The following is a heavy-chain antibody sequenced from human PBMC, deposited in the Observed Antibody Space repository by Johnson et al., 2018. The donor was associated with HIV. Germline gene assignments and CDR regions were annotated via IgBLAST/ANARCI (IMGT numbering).Heavy chain of an antibody. J-gene: IGHJ3*02. CDR2: IKGKTDGGTT. Sequence: VQLVESGGGLIEPGGSLRLSCAASGFIFSNAWMTWVRQAPGKGLEWVGRIKGKTDGGTTDYAAPVKGRFTISRSESKNTLYLQMNSLRAEDTAVYYCAKDKDAFDIWGQGTMVTVSS. CDR1: GFIFSNAW. V-gene: IGHV3-15*01. CDR3: AKDKDAFDI.